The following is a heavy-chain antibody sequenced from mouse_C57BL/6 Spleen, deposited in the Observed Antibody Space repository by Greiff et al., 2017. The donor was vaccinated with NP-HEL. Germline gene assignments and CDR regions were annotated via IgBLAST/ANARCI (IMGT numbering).Heavy chain of an antibody. CDR3: ARGGGSSYDYAMDY. CDR1: GYSFTDYN. J-gene: IGHJ4*01. D-gene: IGHD1-1*01. V-gene: IGHV1-39*01. Sequence: EVKLLESGPELVKPGASVKISCKASGYSFTDYNMNWVKQSNGKSLEWIGVINPNYGTTSYNQKFKGKATLTVDQSSSTAYMQLNSLTSEDSAVYYCARGGGSSYDYAMDYWGQGTSVTVSS. CDR2: INPNYGTT.